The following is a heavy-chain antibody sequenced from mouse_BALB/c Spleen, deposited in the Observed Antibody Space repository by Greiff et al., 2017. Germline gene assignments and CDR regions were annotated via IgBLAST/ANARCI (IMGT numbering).Heavy chain of an antibody. CDR3: ARHGTYGNYAWFAY. CDR2: ISSGGSYT. D-gene: IGHD2-1*01. CDR1: GFTFSSYG. V-gene: IGHV5-6*01. Sequence: EVKLMESGGDLVKPGGSLKLSCAASGFTFSSYGMSWVRQTPDKRLEWVATISSGGSYTYYPDSVKGRFTISRDNAKNTLYLQMSSLKSEDTAMYYCARHGTYGNYAWFAYWGQGTLVTVSA. J-gene: IGHJ3*01.